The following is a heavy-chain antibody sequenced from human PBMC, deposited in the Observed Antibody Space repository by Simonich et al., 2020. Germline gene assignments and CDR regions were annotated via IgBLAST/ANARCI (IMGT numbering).Heavy chain of an antibody. CDR3: ARDGLGTAYYYYMDV. Sequence: EVQLVESGGGLVQPGGSLRLSCAASGFTFSSYWMSWVRQAPGKGLEWVANIKQDGSEKYDVDSVKGRFTISRDNDKNSLYLQMNSLRAEDTAVYYCARDGLGTAYYYYMDVWGKGTTVTVSS. D-gene: IGHD7-27*01. V-gene: IGHV3-7*01. CDR1: GFTFSSYW. J-gene: IGHJ6*03. CDR2: IKQDGSEK.